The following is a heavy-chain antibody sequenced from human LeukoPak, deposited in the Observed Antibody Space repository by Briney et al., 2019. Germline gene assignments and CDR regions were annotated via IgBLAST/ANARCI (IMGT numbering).Heavy chain of an antibody. CDR2: ISAYNGNT. J-gene: IGHJ6*03. D-gene: IGHD2-2*01. CDR3: ARDRYCSSTSCSFYYYCMDV. CDR1: GYTFTSYG. Sequence: ASVKVSCKASGYTFTSYGISWVQQAPGQGLEWMGWISAYNGNTNYAQKLQGRVTMTTVTSTSTAYMELRSLRSDDTAVYYCARDRYCSSTSCSFYYYCMDVWGKGTTVTVSS. V-gene: IGHV1-18*01.